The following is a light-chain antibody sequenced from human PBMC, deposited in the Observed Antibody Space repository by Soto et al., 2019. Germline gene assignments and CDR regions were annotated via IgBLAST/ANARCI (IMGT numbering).Light chain of an antibody. CDR1: QGIRSE. J-gene: IGKJ1*01. CDR2: DAS. CDR3: QQYNSYPWT. V-gene: IGKV1-17*01. Sequence: DIQMTQSPSSLSASVGDRVTIACRASQGIRSELGWYQQKPGKAPKLLIYDASSLESGVPSRFSGSGSGTEFTLTISSLQPDDFATYYCQQYNSYPWTFGQGTKV.